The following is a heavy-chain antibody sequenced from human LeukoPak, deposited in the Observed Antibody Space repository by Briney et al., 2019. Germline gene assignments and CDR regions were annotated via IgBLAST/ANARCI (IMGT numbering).Heavy chain of an antibody. V-gene: IGHV3-73*01. Sequence: GGSLRLSCTASGFTFSSYWMHWVRQASGKGLEWVGRIRSKANSYATAYAASVKGRFTISRDDSKNTAYLQMNSLKTEDTAVYYCTRYDSSGPHWYFDLWGRGTLVTVSS. CDR2: IRSKANSYAT. CDR1: GFTFSSYW. CDR3: TRYDSSGPHWYFDL. J-gene: IGHJ2*01. D-gene: IGHD3-22*01.